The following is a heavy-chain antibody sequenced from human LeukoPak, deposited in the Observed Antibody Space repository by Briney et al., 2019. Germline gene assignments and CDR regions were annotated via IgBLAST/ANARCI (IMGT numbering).Heavy chain of an antibody. Sequence: GRSLRLSCAASGFTFSSYAMHWVRQAPGKGLEWVAVISYDGSKKYYADSVKGRFTISRDNSKNTLYLQMNSLRAEDTAVYYCAKDSGDYEVPDYWGQGTLVTVSS. D-gene: IGHD3-22*01. CDR3: AKDSGDYEVPDY. J-gene: IGHJ4*02. V-gene: IGHV3-30-3*01. CDR1: GFTFSSYA. CDR2: ISYDGSKK.